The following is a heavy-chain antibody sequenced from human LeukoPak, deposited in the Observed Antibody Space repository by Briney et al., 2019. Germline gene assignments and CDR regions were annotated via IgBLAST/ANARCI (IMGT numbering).Heavy chain of an antibody. J-gene: IGHJ5*02. D-gene: IGHD2-8*01. CDR3: ARKWSSRDWFDP. V-gene: IGHV1-46*01. CDR2: INPKGDIT. CDR1: GYSFTTYS. Sequence: ASVKVSCGTSGYSFTTYSIHWVRQAPGQGLEWMGIINPKGDITTYAQRFQGRVAMTSDTSTATVYMELSGLRSEDTAIYYCARKWSSRDWFDPWGQGTLLTVSS.